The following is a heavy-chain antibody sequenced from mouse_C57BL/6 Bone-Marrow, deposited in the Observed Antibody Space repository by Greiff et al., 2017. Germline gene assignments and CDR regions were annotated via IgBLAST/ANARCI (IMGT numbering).Heavy chain of an antibody. CDR3: TRFLYAMDY. J-gene: IGHJ4*01. Sequence: VQLQQPGAELVRPGASVKLSCTASGFNIKDDYMHWVKQRPEQGLEWIGWIDPENGDTEYASKFQGKATITADTSSNTAYLQLSSLTSEDTAVYYCTRFLYAMDYWGQGTSVTVSS. CDR2: IDPENGDT. CDR1: GFNIKDDY. V-gene: IGHV14-4*01.